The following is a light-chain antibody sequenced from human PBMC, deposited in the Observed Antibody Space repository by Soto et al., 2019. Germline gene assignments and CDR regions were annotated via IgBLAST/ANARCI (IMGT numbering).Light chain of an antibody. V-gene: IGKV1-5*03. Sequence: DIQMTQSPSTLSASEGDIVTISCRASQSVSIWLAWYQQKPGRAPKLLIYKSSILESGVPSRFSGSGSGTEFTLTISSLQPDDFATYYCQKFNTSPWKFGQGTKVDIK. J-gene: IGKJ1*01. CDR1: QSVSIW. CDR3: QKFNTSPWK. CDR2: KSS.